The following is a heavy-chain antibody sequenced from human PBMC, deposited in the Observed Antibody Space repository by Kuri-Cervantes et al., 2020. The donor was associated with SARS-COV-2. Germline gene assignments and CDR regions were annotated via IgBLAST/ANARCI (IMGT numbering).Heavy chain of an antibody. J-gene: IGHJ3*02. CDR1: GFTFSNYA. CDR2: ISGSGGDT. CDR3: ARSTPFRRLVVISQGGAFDI. Sequence: GESLKISCVASGFTFSNYALTWVRQAPGKGLEWVSAISGSGGDTYYADSVKGRFTISRDSSKNTVYLQMNSLRADDTAVYYCARSTPFRRLVVISQGGAFDIWGQGTMVTVSS. D-gene: IGHD3-22*01. V-gene: IGHV3-23*01.